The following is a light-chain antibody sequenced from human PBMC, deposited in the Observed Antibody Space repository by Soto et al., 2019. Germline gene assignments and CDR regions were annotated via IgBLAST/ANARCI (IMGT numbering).Light chain of an antibody. J-gene: IGKJ1*01. CDR1: QGISTY. CDR3: QSYKGAPWT. CDR2: AES. V-gene: IGKV1-27*01. Sequence: DIQMTQSPSSLSASVGDRVTITCRASQGISTYLVWYQQKPGTVPKLLIFAESTLQSGVQSRFSGSGSGTDFTLTISSLKPEDVANYYCQSYKGAPWTFDQGTKVEIK.